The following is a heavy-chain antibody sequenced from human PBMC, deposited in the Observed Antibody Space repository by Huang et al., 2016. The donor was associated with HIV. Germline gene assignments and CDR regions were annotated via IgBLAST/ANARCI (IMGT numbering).Heavy chain of an antibody. D-gene: IGHD3-16*01. Sequence: QVQLQQWGAGLLKPSETLSLTCAVYGGSFSGYYWSWIRQPPGKGLEWIGEINHSGSTHYNPSLKSRLIISVDTSKNQFSLKLTSVTAADTAVYYCASLWMLGAYAFDIWGQGTMVTVSS. CDR3: ASLWMLGAYAFDI. CDR2: INHSGST. V-gene: IGHV4-34*01. J-gene: IGHJ3*02. CDR1: GGSFSGYY.